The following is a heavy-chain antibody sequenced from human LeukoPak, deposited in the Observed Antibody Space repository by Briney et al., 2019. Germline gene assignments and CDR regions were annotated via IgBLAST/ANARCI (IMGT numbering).Heavy chain of an antibody. J-gene: IGHJ3*02. CDR1: GGSISSSSYY. CDR2: IYYSGST. V-gene: IGHV4-39*07. CDR3: ARRYFDWLERAFDI. D-gene: IGHD3-9*01. Sequence: MASETLSLTCTVSGGSISSSSYYWGWIRQPPGKGLEWIGSIYYSGSTYYNPSLKSRVTISVDTSKNQFSLKLSSVTAADTAVYYCARRYFDWLERAFDIGGKGTMVTVSS.